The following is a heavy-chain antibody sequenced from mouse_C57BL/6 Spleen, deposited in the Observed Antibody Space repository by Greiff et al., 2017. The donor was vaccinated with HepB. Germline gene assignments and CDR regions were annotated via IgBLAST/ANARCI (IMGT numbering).Heavy chain of an antibody. Sequence: EVQGVESGGDLVKPGGSLKLSCAASGFTFSSYGMSWVRQTPDKRLEWVATISSGGSYTYYPDSVKGRFTISRDNAKNTLYLQMSSLKSEDTAMYYCARGAITTVASYWYFDVWGTGTTVTVSS. CDR1: GFTFSSYG. CDR3: ARGAITTVASYWYFDV. CDR2: ISSGGSYT. D-gene: IGHD1-1*01. V-gene: IGHV5-6*01. J-gene: IGHJ1*03.